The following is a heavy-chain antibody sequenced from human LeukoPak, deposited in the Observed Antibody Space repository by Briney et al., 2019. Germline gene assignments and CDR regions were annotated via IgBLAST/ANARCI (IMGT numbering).Heavy chain of an antibody. D-gene: IGHD2-21*02. V-gene: IGHV4-31*03. CDR3: ASLFCGGDCYSFDDAFDI. CDR1: GGSISSGGYY. CDR2: IYYSGST. J-gene: IGHJ3*02. Sequence: SETLSLTCTVSGGSISSGGYYWSWIRQHPGKGLEWIGYIYYSGSTYYNPSLKSRVTISVDTSKNRFSLKLSSVTAADTAVYYCASLFCGGDCYSFDDAFDIWGQGTMVTVSS.